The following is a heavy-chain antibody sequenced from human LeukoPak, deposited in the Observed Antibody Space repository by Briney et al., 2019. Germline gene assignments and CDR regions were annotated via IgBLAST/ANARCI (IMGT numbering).Heavy chain of an antibody. CDR1: GYTFTSYY. V-gene: IGHV1-46*01. CDR2: INPSGGST. J-gene: IGHJ4*02. D-gene: IGHD6-19*01. CDR3: ARDNPKEGQWLVLFDY. Sequence: GASVKVSCKASGYTFTSYYMHWVRQAPGQGLEWMGIINPSGGSTSYAQKFQGRVTMTRDTSTSTVYMELSSLRSEDTAVYYCARDNPKEGQWLVLFDYWGQGTLVTVSS.